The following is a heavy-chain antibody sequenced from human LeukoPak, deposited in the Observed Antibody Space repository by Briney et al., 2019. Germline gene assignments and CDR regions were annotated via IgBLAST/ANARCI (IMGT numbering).Heavy chain of an antibody. CDR2: ISYDGSNK. D-gene: IGHD2-2*01. J-gene: IGHJ6*04. CDR1: GFTFSSYA. Sequence: GRSLRLSCAASGFTFSSYAMHWVRQALGKGLEWVAVISYDGSNKYYADSVKGRLTISRDNSKNTLYLQMNSLRAEDTAVYYCARDKTAGVPAAMNYYYYGMDVWGKGTTVTVSS. V-gene: IGHV3-30*04. CDR3: ARDKTAGVPAAMNYYYYGMDV.